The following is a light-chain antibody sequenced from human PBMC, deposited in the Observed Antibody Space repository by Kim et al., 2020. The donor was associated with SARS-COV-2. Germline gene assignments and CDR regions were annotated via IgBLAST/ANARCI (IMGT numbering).Light chain of an antibody. CDR1: KLGHKY. J-gene: IGLJ1*01. CDR2: QDS. V-gene: IGLV3-1*01. CDR3: QAWDSSTCV. Sequence: SYELTQPTSVSVSPGQTASITCSGDKLGHKYACWYQQKPGQSPVLVIYQDSKRPSGIPERFSGSNSGNTATLTISGTQAMDEADYYCQAWDSSTCVFGTGTKVTVL.